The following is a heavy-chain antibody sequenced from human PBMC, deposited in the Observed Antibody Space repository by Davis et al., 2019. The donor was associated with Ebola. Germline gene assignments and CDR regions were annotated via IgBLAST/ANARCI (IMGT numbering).Heavy chain of an antibody. D-gene: IGHD3-3*01. CDR1: GVSFGNYA. Sequence: AASVKVSCKASGVSFGNYAFNWVRQAPGQGLEWIGGIIPLFRTTDYAQNFQGRVTITADKSTNTAYMEMTSLRSDDTAVYYCATGDFWSAYLHYQYYHMDVWGHGTTVTVSS. J-gene: IGHJ6*03. CDR2: IIPLFRTT. V-gene: IGHV1-69*06. CDR3: ATGDFWSAYLHYQYYHMDV.